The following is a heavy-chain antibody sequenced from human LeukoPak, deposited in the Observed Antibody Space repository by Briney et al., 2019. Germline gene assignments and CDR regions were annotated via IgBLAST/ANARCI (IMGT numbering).Heavy chain of an antibody. D-gene: IGHD6-13*01. V-gene: IGHV1-2*02. Sequence: ASVKVSCKASGYTFTGYYMHWVRQAPGQGLEWMGWINPNSGGTNYAQKSQGRVTMTRDTSISTAYMELSRLRSDDTAVYYCARPLYSSSTGFDYWGQGTLVTVSS. CDR1: GYTFTGYY. J-gene: IGHJ4*02. CDR2: INPNSGGT. CDR3: ARPLYSSSTGFDY.